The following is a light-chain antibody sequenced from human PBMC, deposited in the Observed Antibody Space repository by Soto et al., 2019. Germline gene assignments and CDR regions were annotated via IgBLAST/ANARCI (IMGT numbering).Light chain of an antibody. V-gene: IGKV1-39*01. J-gene: IGKJ1*01. CDR1: QNISNY. CDR3: QQSYNTPRT. CDR2: AVS. Sequence: DIQMPQSPSSLSASVGDRVTITCRASQNISNYLNWYQQKPGEAPKLLISAVSSLETGVPSRFSGSGSGTDFTLTITSLQPEDFATYYCQQSYNTPRTFGQGTKVDIK.